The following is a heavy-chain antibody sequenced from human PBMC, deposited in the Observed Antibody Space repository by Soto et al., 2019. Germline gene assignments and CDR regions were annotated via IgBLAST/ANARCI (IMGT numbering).Heavy chain of an antibody. CDR2: ISSNGENT. J-gene: IGHJ4*01. D-gene: IGHD6-13*01. CDR3: VSRVSAHFDS. Sequence: GGSLRLSCAASRFTSGYHAMNWVRQAPGKGLEWVSTISSNGENTHYADSVKGRFIISXXXSXXTXALXXNXXRVEDTAIYYCVSRVSAHFDSWGQGTLVTVSS. V-gene: IGHV3-23*01. CDR1: RFTSGYHA.